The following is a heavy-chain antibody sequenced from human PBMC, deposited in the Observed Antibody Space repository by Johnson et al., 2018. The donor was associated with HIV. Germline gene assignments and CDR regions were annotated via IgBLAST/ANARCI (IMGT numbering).Heavy chain of an antibody. CDR3: ARDFSLVGGWSPFDI. D-gene: IGHD6-19*01. CDR1: GFTFSSYA. CDR2: ISYDGRNK. J-gene: IGHJ3*02. Sequence: QVQLVESGGGVVQPGRSLSLSCAASGFTFSSYAMNWVRQAPGKGLEWVAVISYDGRNKDYADSVKGRFTISRDNSRNSVSLQMIILRPKDTAMYYCARDFSLVGGWSPFDIWGQGTMVTVSS. V-gene: IGHV3-30*04.